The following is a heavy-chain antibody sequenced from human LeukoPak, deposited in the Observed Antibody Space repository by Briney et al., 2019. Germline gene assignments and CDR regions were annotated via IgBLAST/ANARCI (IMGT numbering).Heavy chain of an antibody. Sequence: PSETLSLTCTVSGGSISSYYWSWIRQPPGKGLEWIGYIYYSGSTNYNPSLKSRVTISVDTSKNQFSLKLNSVTAADTAVYYCARWVGDITMISDYFDYWGQGTLVTVSS. D-gene: IGHD3-22*01. V-gene: IGHV4-59*01. CDR1: GGSISSYY. J-gene: IGHJ4*02. CDR3: ARWVGDITMISDYFDY. CDR2: IYYSGST.